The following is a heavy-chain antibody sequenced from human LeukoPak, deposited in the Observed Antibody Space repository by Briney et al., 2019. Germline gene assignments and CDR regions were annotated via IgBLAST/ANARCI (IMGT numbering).Heavy chain of an antibody. CDR3: ARLEGYCTNGVCPIDY. Sequence: KPSETLSLTCTVSGGSISSSSYYWGWIRQPPGKGLEWIGSIYYSGSTYYNPSLKSRVTISVDTSKNQFSLKLGSVTAADTAVYYCARLEGYCTNGVCPIDYWGQGTLVTVSS. V-gene: IGHV4-39*01. CDR1: GGSISSSSYY. CDR2: IYYSGST. J-gene: IGHJ4*02. D-gene: IGHD2-8*01.